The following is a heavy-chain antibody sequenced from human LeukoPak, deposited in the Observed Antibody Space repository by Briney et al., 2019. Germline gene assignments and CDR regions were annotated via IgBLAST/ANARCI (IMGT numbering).Heavy chain of an antibody. CDR3: ARDSTSGTRPTAPLDY. V-gene: IGHV3-30-3*01. Sequence: PGGSLRLSFSVSAFTFSSYAMHWVRQTPGRGLGWVAVISYDGSNKYYADYVKGRFTISRDNSKNTLYLQMNSLRAEDTAVYYCARDSTSGTRPTAPLDYWGQGTLVTVSS. CDR2: ISYDGSNK. D-gene: IGHD2-2*01. CDR1: AFTFSSYA. J-gene: IGHJ4*02.